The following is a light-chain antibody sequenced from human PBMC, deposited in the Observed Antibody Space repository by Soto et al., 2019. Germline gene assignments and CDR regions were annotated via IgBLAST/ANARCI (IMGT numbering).Light chain of an antibody. V-gene: IGLV2-14*03. CDR3: SSYTSSSAYV. J-gene: IGLJ1*01. CDR1: SSDVGGYKY. CDR2: DVT. Sequence: QSALTQPASVSGSPGQSITISCTGTSSDVGGYKYVSWYQQHPDKAPKLIIYDVTNRPSGIANRFSGSKSGNTASLTISVLQGEDEADYYCSSYTSSSAYVFGTGTKLTVL.